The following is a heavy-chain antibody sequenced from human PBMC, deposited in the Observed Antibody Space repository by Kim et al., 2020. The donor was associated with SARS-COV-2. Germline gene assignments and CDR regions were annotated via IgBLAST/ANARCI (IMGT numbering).Heavy chain of an antibody. Sequence: GGSLRLSCAASGFTFSSYDMHWVRQATGKGLEWVSAIGTAGDTYYPASVKGRFTISRENAKNSLYLQMNSLRAGDTAVYYCARGSRGWYFDLWGRGTLVTVSS. CDR3: ARGSRGWYFDL. J-gene: IGHJ2*01. CDR2: IGTAGDT. V-gene: IGHV3-13*01. CDR1: GFTFSSYD.